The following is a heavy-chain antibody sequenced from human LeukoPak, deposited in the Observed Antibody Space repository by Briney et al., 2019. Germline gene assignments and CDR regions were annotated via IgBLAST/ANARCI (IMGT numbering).Heavy chain of an antibody. Sequence: ASVKVSCKASGYTFTSYAMNWVRQAPGQGLEWMGWINTNTGNPTYAQGFTGRFVFSSDTSVSTAYLQISSLKAEDTAVYYCARDRVLLWFGESYYFDYRGQGTLVTVSS. CDR2: INTNTGNP. J-gene: IGHJ4*02. V-gene: IGHV7-4-1*02. D-gene: IGHD3-10*01. CDR1: GYTFTSYA. CDR3: ARDRVLLWFGESYYFDY.